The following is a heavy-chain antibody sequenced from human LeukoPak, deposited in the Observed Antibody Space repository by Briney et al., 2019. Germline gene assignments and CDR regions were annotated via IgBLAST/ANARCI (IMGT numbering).Heavy chain of an antibody. CDR3: AREDVVLVDAVRYYYYGMDY. D-gene: IGHD2-8*01. CDR2: INPSGGST. J-gene: IGHJ6*02. Sequence: ASVKVSCKASGYNFISYYMHWVRQAPGQGLEWMGIINPSGGSTSYAQKFQDRVTMTRDTSTSTVYMELSSLKSEDTAVYYCAREDVVLVDAVRYYYYGMDYWSHGSLVTVTS. V-gene: IGHV1-46*01. CDR1: GYNFISYY.